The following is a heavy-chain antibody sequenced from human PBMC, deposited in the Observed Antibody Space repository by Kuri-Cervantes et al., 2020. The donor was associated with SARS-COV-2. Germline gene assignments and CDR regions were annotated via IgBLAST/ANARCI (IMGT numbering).Heavy chain of an antibody. CDR2: MYYSGST. CDR1: GGSISSSSYY. Sequence: SETLSLTCTVSGGSISSSSYYWGWIRQPPGKGLEWIGSMYYSGSTYYNSSLKSRLTISVDTSKNQFSLKLSPVTAADTAVYYCARVDGDYVDWYFDLWGRGTLVTVSS. V-gene: IGHV4-39*01. J-gene: IGHJ2*01. CDR3: ARVDGDYVDWYFDL. D-gene: IGHD4-17*01.